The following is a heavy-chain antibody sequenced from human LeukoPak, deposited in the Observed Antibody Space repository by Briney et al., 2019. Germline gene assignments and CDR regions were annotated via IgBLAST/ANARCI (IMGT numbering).Heavy chain of an antibody. CDR1: GYTFTGYY. V-gene: IGHV1-2*06. J-gene: IGHJ5*02. CDR3: ARERFAARPKNWFDP. Sequence: ASVKVSCKASGYTFTGYYMHWVRQAPGQGLEWMGRINPNSGGTNYAQKFQGRVTMTRDTSISTAYMELSRLRSDDKAVYYCARERFAARPKNWFDPWGQGTLVTVSS. D-gene: IGHD6-6*01. CDR2: INPNSGGT.